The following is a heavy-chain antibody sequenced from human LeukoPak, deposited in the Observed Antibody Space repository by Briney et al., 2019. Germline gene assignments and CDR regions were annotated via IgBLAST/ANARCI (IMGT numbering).Heavy chain of an antibody. CDR2: ISSSSSYI. J-gene: IGHJ4*02. Sequence: GGSLRLSCAASGFTFSSYSMNWVRQAPGKGLEWVSSISSSSSYIYYADSVKGRFTISRDNAKNSLYLQMNSLRAEDTGVYYCARRSGSNTYHFDYWGQGTLVTVSS. CDR3: ARRSGSNTYHFDY. V-gene: IGHV3-21*03. D-gene: IGHD1-26*01. CDR1: GFTFSSYS.